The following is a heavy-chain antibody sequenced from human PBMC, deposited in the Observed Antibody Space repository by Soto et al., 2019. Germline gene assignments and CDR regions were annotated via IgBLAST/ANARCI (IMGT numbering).Heavy chain of an antibody. CDR3: AGGWLLSNNWLDP. Sequence: SETLSLTCTVSGGSISSYYWSWIRQPPGKGLEWIGYIYYSGSTNYNPSLKSRVTISVDTSKNQFSLKLSSVTAADTAVYYCAGGWLLSNNWLDPWGQGTLVTVSS. J-gene: IGHJ5*02. V-gene: IGHV4-59*01. CDR1: GGSISSYY. D-gene: IGHD3-3*01. CDR2: IYYSGST.